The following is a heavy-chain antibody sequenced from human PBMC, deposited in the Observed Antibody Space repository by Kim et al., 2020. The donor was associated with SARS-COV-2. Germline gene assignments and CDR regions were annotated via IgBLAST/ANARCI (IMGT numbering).Heavy chain of an antibody. J-gene: IGHJ5*02. CDR3: ARDRSITIFGVVMANWFDP. Sequence: GGSLRLSCAASGFTFSSYGMHWVRQAPGKGLEWVAVIWYDGSNKYYADSVKGRFTISRDNSKNTLYLQMNSLRAEDTAVYYCARDRSITIFGVVMANWFDPWGQGTLVTVSS. D-gene: IGHD3-3*01. CDR1: GFTFSSYG. V-gene: IGHV3-33*01. CDR2: IWYDGSNK.